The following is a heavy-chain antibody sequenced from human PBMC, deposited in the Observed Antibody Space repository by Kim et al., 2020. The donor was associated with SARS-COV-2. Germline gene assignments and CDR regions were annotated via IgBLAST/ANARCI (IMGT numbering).Heavy chain of an antibody. CDR3: LAEIGVRSFDH. D-gene: IGHD3-10*02. CDR1: GFTFSAHA. Sequence: GGSLRLSCAASGFTFSAHALHWVRQAPGKGLEWVALIAHDGSHISYPDSVKGRFIISRDNTKSTLYLQMNSLRPEDTAVYYCLAEIGVRSFDHWGQGTLVTVPS. J-gene: IGHJ4*02. V-gene: IGHV3-30*04. CDR2: IAHDGSHI.